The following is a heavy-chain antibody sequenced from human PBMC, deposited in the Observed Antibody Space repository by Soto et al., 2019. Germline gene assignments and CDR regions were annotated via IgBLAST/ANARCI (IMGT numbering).Heavy chain of an antibody. D-gene: IGHD5-12*01. V-gene: IGHV1-3*01. CDR1: GYTFTDYA. CDR3: ARARLDGNGYTWSWFDP. Sequence: QVQLVQSEAEVKEPGASVKVSCKASGYTFTDYALQWVRQAPGQSLEWMGWNNAGNGNTKYSQKFLGRVTFTRDTSACTAYMEMSSLTYEDTAVFYCARARLDGNGYTWSWFDPWGQGVLVTVSS. J-gene: IGHJ5*02. CDR2: NNAGNGNT.